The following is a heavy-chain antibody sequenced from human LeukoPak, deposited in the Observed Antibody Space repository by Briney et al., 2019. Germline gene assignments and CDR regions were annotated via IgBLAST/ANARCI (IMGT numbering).Heavy chain of an antibody. J-gene: IGHJ4*02. CDR3: ARVRAEWFGELLQYYFDY. CDR1: GFTFSSYW. Sequence: PGGSLRLSCAASGFTFSSYWMSWVRQAPGKGLEWVSYISSSSSTIYYADSVKGRFTISRDNAKNSLYLQMNSLRAEDTAVYYCARVRAEWFGELLQYYFDYWGQGTLVTVSS. V-gene: IGHV3-48*04. D-gene: IGHD3-10*01. CDR2: ISSSSSTI.